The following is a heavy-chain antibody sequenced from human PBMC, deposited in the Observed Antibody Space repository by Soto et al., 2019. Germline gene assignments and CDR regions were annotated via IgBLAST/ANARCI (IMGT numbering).Heavy chain of an antibody. V-gene: IGHV1-3*01. J-gene: IGHJ4*02. D-gene: IGHD1-20*01. CDR1: GYTFTSYA. CDR2: INAGNGNT. CDR3: ARGITLPTPLDY. Sequence: SVKVACKASGYTFTSYAMHWVRKAPGQRLEWMGWINAGNGNTKYSQKFQGRVTITRDTSASTAYMELSSLRSEDTAVYYCARGITLPTPLDYWGQGTLVTVSS.